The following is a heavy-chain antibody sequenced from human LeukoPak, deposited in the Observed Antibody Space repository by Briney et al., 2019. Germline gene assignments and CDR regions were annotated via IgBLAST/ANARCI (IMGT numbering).Heavy chain of an antibody. CDR2: ISSSSSYI. Sequence: GGSLRLSCAASGFTFSSYSMNWVRQAPGKGLEWVSSISSSSSYIYYADSVKGRFTISRDNAKNSLYLQMNSLRAEDTAVYYCARLYSSSWPYYYYYAMDVWGQGTTVTVSS. CDR3: ARLYSSSWPYYYYYAMDV. CDR1: GFTFSSYS. D-gene: IGHD6-13*01. J-gene: IGHJ6*02. V-gene: IGHV3-21*01.